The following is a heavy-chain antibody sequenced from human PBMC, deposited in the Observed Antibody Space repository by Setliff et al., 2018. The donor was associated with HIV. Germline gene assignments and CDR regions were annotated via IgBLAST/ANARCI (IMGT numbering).Heavy chain of an antibody. D-gene: IGHD3-3*01. J-gene: IGHJ4*02. CDR1: GNSISSDYY. Sequence: PSETLSFTCVVSGNSISSDYYWGWIRQPPGKGLEWIASIYHSGSTYYNPSLKSRLTISLDTSNNQFSVRLTSVTAADTAIYYCSRLYYNFWTGHRAFFNYWGQGTLVTVSS. V-gene: IGHV4-38-2*01. CDR3: SRLYYNFWTGHRAFFNY. CDR2: IYHSGST.